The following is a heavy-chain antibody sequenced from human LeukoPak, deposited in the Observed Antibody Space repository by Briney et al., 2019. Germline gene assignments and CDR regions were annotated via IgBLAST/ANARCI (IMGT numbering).Heavy chain of an antibody. V-gene: IGHV3-21*01. D-gene: IGHD4-17*01. CDR2: ISSSSYI. Sequence: GGSLRLSCAASGFTFSSYAMSWVRQAPGKGLEWVSSISSSSYIYYADSVKGRFTISRDNAKNSLYLQMNSLRAEDTAVYYCAREIHDYGDPGDYWGQGTLVTVSS. CDR3: AREIHDYGDPGDY. CDR1: GFTFSSYA. J-gene: IGHJ4*02.